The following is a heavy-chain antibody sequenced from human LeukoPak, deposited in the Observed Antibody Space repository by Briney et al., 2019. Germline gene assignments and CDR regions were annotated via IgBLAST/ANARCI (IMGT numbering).Heavy chain of an antibody. J-gene: IGHJ3*02. V-gene: IGHV3-30*03. D-gene: IGHD1-26*01. CDR3: AIRLENSGSYYAFDI. CDR2: ISYDGSNK. CDR1: GFTFSSYG. Sequence: GGSLRLSCAASGFTFSSYGMHWVRQAPGKGLEWVAVISYDGSNKYYADSVKGRFTISRDNSKNTLYLQMNSLRAEDTAVYYCAIRLENSGSYYAFDIWGQGTMVTVSS.